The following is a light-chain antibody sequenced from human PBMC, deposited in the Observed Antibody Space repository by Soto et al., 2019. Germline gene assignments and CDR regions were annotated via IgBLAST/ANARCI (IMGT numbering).Light chain of an antibody. V-gene: IGKV3-20*01. CDR3: QQYGTSPWT. CDR1: QSVSSSY. CDR2: GAS. J-gene: IGKJ1*01. Sequence: EIVLTQSPGTLSLSPGERATLSCRASQSVSSSYLAWYQQKPGQAPRLLIYGASSRATGIPDRFSGSGSGTDFTLIISRLELEDFAVYYCQQYGTSPWTFGQGTKVDIK.